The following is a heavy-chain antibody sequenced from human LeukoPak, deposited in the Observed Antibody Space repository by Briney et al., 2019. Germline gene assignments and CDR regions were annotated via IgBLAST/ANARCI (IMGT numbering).Heavy chain of an antibody. J-gene: IGHJ3*02. CDR1: GGSISSYY. D-gene: IGHD3-22*01. CDR3: ARWSSGYYDAFDI. Sequence: PSEILSLTCTVSGGSISSYYWSWIRQPPGKGLEWIGYIYYSGSTYYNPSLKSRVTISVDTSKNLFSLKLSSVTAADTAVYYCARWSSGYYDAFDIWGQGTMVTVSS. V-gene: IGHV4-59*01. CDR2: IYYSGST.